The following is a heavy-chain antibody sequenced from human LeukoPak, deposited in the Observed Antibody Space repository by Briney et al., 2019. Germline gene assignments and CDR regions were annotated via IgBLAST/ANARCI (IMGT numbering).Heavy chain of an antibody. V-gene: IGHV4-34*01. CDR2: INHSGST. CDR3: AREMGSSTSRYFDY. D-gene: IGHD5-24*01. J-gene: IGHJ4*02. Sequence: SETLSLTCAVYGGSFSGYYWSWIRQPPGKGLEWIGEINHSGSTNYNPSLKSRVTISVDTSKNQFSLKLSSVTAADTAVYYCAREMGSSTSRYFDYWGQGTLVTVSS. CDR1: GGSFSGYY.